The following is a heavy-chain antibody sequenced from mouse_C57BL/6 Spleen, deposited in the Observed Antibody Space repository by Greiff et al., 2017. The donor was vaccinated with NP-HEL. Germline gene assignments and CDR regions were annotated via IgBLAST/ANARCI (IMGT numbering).Heavy chain of an antibody. D-gene: IGHD1-1*01. V-gene: IGHV1-5*01. Sequence: VQLQQSGTVLARPGASVKMSCKTSGYTFTSYWMHWVKQRPGQGLEWIGAIYPGNSDTSYNQKFKGKAKLTAVTSASTAYMELSSLTNEDSAVYYCTRRITTVVATDYWGQGTTLTVSS. CDR2: IYPGNSDT. J-gene: IGHJ2*01. CDR3: TRRITTVVATDY. CDR1: GYTFTSYW.